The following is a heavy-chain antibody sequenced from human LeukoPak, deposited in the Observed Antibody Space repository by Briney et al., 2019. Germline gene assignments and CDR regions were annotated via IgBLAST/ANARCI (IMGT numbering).Heavy chain of an antibody. CDR1: GGSISSGGYY. J-gene: IGHJ4*02. CDR3: ARRYADSSGYYYFDY. V-gene: IGHV4-31*03. CDR2: IYYSGST. D-gene: IGHD3-22*01. Sequence: SETLSLTCTVSGGSISSGGYYWSWIRQHPGKGLEWIGYIYYSGSTYYNPSLKSRVTISVDTSKNQFSLKLSSVTAADTAVYYCARRYADSSGYYYFDYWGQGTLVIVSS.